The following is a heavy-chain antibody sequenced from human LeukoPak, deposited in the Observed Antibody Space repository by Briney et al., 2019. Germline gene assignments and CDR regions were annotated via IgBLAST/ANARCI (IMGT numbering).Heavy chain of an antibody. CDR2: IYSDNT. CDR1: GFTVSSNS. Sequence: PGGSLRLSCTVSGFTVSSNSMSWVRQAPGKGLEWVSFIYSDNTHYSDSVKGRFTISRDNAKNSLYLQMNSLRAEDTAVYYCARDPLNYYGSGSYYRSLFPDYWGQGTLVTVSS. V-gene: IGHV3-53*01. D-gene: IGHD3-10*01. CDR3: ARDPLNYYGSGSYYRSLFPDY. J-gene: IGHJ4*02.